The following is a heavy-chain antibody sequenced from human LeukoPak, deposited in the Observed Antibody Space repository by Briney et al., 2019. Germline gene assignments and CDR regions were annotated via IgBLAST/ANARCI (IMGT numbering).Heavy chain of an antibody. Sequence: SVKVSCKASGGTFSSYAISWVRQAPGQGLEWMGGVIPIFGTANYAQKFQGRVTITTDESTSTAYMELSSLRSEDTAVYYCARVGSQSVVPAAPYYYYYYMDVWGKGTTVTVSS. D-gene: IGHD2-2*01. CDR2: VIPIFGTA. CDR3: ARVGSQSVVPAAPYYYYYYMDV. CDR1: GGTFSSYA. V-gene: IGHV1-69*05. J-gene: IGHJ6*03.